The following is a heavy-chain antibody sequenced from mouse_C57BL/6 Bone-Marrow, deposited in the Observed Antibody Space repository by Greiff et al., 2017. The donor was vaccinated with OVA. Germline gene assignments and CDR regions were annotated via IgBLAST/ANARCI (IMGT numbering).Heavy chain of an antibody. D-gene: IGHD1-1*01. Sequence: DVMLVESGGGLVKPGGSLKLSCAASGFTFSDYGMHWVRQAPEKGLVWVAYISSGSSTIYYADTVKGRFTISRDNAKNTLFPQMTSLRSEDTAMYYCARREYYGSDLAYWGQGTLVTVSA. CDR2: ISSGSSTI. J-gene: IGHJ3*01. CDR1: GFTFSDYG. V-gene: IGHV5-17*01. CDR3: ARREYYGSDLAY.